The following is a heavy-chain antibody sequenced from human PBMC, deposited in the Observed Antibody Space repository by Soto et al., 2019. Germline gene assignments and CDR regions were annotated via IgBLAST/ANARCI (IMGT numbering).Heavy chain of an antibody. CDR3: ARVGYMSSSSRNGYYYYYYGMDV. Sequence: SQTLSLTCAISGDSVSSNSAAWNWIRQSPSRGLEWLGRTYYRSKWYNDYAVSVKSRITINPDTSKNQFSLQLNSVTPEDTAVYYCARVGYMSSSSRNGYYYYYYGMDVWGQGTTVTVSS. CDR1: GDSVSSNSAA. V-gene: IGHV6-1*01. CDR2: TYYRSKWYN. J-gene: IGHJ6*02. D-gene: IGHD6-6*01.